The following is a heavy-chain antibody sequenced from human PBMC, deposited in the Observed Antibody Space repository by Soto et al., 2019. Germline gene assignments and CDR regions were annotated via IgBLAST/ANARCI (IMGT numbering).Heavy chain of an antibody. D-gene: IGHD6-13*01. CDR2: IYPGDSDT. J-gene: IGHJ4*02. Sequence: GESLKISCKGSGYSFTSYWIGWVRQMPGKGLEWMGIIYPGDSDTRYSPSFQGQVTISADKSSSTAYLQWSSLKASDTAMYYCARHRDSSSWYGGGFDYWGQGTLVTVSS. CDR1: GYSFTSYW. V-gene: IGHV5-51*01. CDR3: ARHRDSSSWYGGGFDY.